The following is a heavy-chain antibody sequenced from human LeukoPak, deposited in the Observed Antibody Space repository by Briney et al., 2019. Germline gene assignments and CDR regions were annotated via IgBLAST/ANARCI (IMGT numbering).Heavy chain of an antibody. CDR3: ARTSDRYCSGGSCYLAF. J-gene: IGHJ4*02. CDR1: GGSFSGYY. V-gene: IGHV4-34*01. CDR2: INHRGSG. Sequence: SETLSLTCAVYGGSFSGYYWIWVRQPPGKGLEWIGEINHRGSGNYNPSLKSRVTISIDTSKNQFSLKVTSVTAADTAVYYCARTSDRYCSGGSCYLAFWGQGTLVTVSS. D-gene: IGHD2-15*01.